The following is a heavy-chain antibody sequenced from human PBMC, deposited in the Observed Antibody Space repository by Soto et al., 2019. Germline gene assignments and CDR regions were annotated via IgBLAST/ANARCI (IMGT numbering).Heavy chain of an antibody. J-gene: IGHJ5*02. CDR3: ARDPPYGCSSTSCYSGEFDP. Sequence: DSVKASCRASGYTFTGYGISWVGQAPEQGFEWMGWISAYNGNTNYAQKLQGRVTMTTDTSTSTAYMELRSLRSDDTAVYYCARDPPYGCSSTSCYSGEFDPWGQGTLVTVSS. CDR1: GYTFTGYG. D-gene: IGHD2-2*01. V-gene: IGHV1-18*01. CDR2: ISAYNGNT.